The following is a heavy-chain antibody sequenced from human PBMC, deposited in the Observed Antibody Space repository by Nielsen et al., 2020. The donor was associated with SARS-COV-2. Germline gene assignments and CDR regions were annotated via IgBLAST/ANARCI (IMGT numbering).Heavy chain of an antibody. V-gene: IGHV3-9*01. Sequence: GGSLRLSCAASGFTFDDYAMHWVRQAPGKGLEWVSGISWNSGSIGYADSVKGRFTISRDNAKNSLYLQMNSLRAEDTALYYCANLGYGSVSSNDYWGQGTLVTVSS. CDR1: GFTFDDYA. CDR2: ISWNSGSI. D-gene: IGHD3-10*01. J-gene: IGHJ4*02. CDR3: ANLGYGSVSSNDY.